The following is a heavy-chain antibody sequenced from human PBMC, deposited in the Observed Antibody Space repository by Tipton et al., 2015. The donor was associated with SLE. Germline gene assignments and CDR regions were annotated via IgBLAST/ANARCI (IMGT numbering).Heavy chain of an antibody. CDR3: ARVRRNDEYYGSGRPYYYGRDV. CDR1: GGTFSSYT. CDR2: IIPILGIA. D-gene: IGHD3-10*01. Sequence: QLVQSGAEVKKPGSSVKGSCKASGGTFSSYTISWVRQAPGKGLEWMGRIIPILGIANYAQKFKGRVTITADKSTSTAYMELSSLRSEDTAVYYCARVRRNDEYYGSGRPYYYGRDVWGQGTTVTVSS. V-gene: IGHV1-69*09. J-gene: IGHJ6*02.